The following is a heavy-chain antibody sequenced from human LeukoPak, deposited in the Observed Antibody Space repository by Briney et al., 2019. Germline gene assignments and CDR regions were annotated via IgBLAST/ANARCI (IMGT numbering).Heavy chain of an antibody. D-gene: IGHD6-19*01. CDR1: GFTFSDYW. V-gene: IGHV3-74*01. J-gene: IGHJ5*02. CDR3: ARGSDRVAVAGLNWFDP. Sequence: GGSLRLSCAASGFTFSDYWMHWVRQAPGKGLVRVSRINSDGSSTRYADSVKGRFTISRDNAKNTLYLQMNSLRAEDTAVYYCARGSDRVAVAGLNWFDPWGQGTLVTVSS. CDR2: INSDGSST.